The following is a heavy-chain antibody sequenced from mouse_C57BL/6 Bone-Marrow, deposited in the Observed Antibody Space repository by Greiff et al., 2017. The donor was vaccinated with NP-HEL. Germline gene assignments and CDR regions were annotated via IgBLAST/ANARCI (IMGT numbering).Heavy chain of an antibody. D-gene: IGHD2-10*01. Sequence: EVQLQQSGAELVKPGASVKLSCTASGFNIKDYYMHWVKQRTEQGLEWIGRIDPEDGETKYAPKFPGKATITADTSSNTAYLQLSSLTSEDTAVYYCARSYYGNSAWFAYWGQGTLVTVSA. J-gene: IGHJ3*01. CDR1: GFNIKDYY. V-gene: IGHV14-2*01. CDR2: IDPEDGET. CDR3: ARSYYGNSAWFAY.